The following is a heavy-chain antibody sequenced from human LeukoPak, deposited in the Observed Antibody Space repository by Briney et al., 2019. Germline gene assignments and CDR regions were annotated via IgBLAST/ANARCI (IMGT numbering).Heavy chain of an antibody. J-gene: IGHJ4*02. D-gene: IGHD2-2*01. CDR3: TRYRDIVVVPAAIVDY. CDR2: IRSKAYGGTT. Sequence: GGSLRLSCAASGFTFSSYAMSWVRQAPGKGLEWVGFIRSKAYGGTTEYAASVKGRFTISRDDSKSIAYLQTNSLKTEDTAVYYCTRYRDIVVVPAAIVDYWGQGTLVTVSS. CDR1: GFTFSSYA. V-gene: IGHV3-49*04.